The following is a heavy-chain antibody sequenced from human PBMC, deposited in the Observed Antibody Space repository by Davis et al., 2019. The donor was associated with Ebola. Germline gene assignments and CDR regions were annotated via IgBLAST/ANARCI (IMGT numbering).Heavy chain of an antibody. CDR2: IYYSGST. Sequence: MPSETLSLTCTVSGGSISSGDYYWSWIRQPPGKGLEWIGYIYYSGSTYYNPSLKSRVTISVDTSKNQFSLKLSSVTAADTAVYYCARVPPVYYYGMDVWGQGTTVTVSS. J-gene: IGHJ6*02. V-gene: IGHV4-30-4*02. CDR1: GGSISSGDYY. CDR3: ARVPPVYYYGMDV.